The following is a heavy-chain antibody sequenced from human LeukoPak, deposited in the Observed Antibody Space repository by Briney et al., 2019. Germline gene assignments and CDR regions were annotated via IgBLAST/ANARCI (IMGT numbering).Heavy chain of an antibody. J-gene: IGHJ4*02. Sequence: GGSLRLSCAASGFTFSSYWMSWVRQAPGKGREWVANIKEEGSEMYYVDSVRGRFTISRDNAKNSLYLQMNSLRAEDTAVYYCASIRYGAFDYWGQGTLVTVSS. V-gene: IGHV3-7*01. D-gene: IGHD4-17*01. CDR2: IKEEGSEM. CDR3: ASIRYGAFDY. CDR1: GFTFSSYW.